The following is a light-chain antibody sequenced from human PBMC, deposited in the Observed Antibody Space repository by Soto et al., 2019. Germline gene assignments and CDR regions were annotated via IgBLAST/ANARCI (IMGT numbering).Light chain of an antibody. V-gene: IGLV2-14*01. J-gene: IGLJ1*01. CDR2: EVD. CDR3: CSYAGSTTYV. Sequence: QSAPSQPASVSGSPGQSITISCTGTSSDVGGYDYVSWYQQHPGKAPKLMIYEVDNRPSGVSNRFSGFKSGNTASLTISGLQAEDEADYYCCSYAGSTTYVFGTGTKLTVL. CDR1: SSDVGGYDY.